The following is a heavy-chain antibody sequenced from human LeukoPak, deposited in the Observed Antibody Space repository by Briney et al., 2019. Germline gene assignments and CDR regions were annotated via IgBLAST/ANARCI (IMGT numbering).Heavy chain of an antibody. D-gene: IGHD6-19*01. CDR1: GFTFSSYA. Sequence: PGGSLRLSCAASGFTFSSYAMSWVRQAPGKGLEWVSAISGSGGSTYYADSVKGRFTISRDNSKNTLYLQMNSLRAEDTAVYYCAREIFNSSGWFGYYYYYYGMDVWGQGTTVTVSS. J-gene: IGHJ6*02. CDR3: AREIFNSSGWFGYYYYYYGMDV. CDR2: ISGSGGST. V-gene: IGHV3-23*01.